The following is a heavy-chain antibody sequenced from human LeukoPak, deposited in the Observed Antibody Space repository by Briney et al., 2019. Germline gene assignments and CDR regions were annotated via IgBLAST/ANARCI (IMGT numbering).Heavy chain of an antibody. J-gene: IGHJ4*02. D-gene: IGHD4-17*01. CDR1: GGSISSYY. V-gene: IGHV4-59*01. CDR3: ASGTTVTTFGY. Sequence: TSETLSLTCTVSGGSISSYYWSWIRQPPGKGLEWIGYIYYSGSTNYNPSLKSRVTISVDTSKNQFSLKLSSVTAADTAVHYCASGTTVTTFGYWGQGTLVTVSS. CDR2: IYYSGST.